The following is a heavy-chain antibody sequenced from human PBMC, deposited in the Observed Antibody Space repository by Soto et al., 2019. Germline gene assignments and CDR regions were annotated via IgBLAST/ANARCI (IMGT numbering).Heavy chain of an antibody. Sequence: LSLTCTVSGGSISSYYWSWIRQPPGKGLEWIGYIYYSGSTNYNPSLKSRVTISVDTSKNQFSLKLSSVTAADTAVYYCALTRYGADFDYWGQGTLVTVSS. CDR2: IYYSGST. V-gene: IGHV4-59*01. J-gene: IGHJ4*02. CDR1: GGSISSYY. CDR3: ALTRYGADFDY. D-gene: IGHD5-12*01.